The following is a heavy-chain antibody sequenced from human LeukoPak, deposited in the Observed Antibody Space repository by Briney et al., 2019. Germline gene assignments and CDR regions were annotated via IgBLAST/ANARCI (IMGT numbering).Heavy chain of an antibody. CDR1: GYTFTGYY. V-gene: IGHV1-2*02. CDR2: INSNSGDT. D-gene: IGHD5-18*01. CDR3: ARDGGTAMGVIDY. J-gene: IGHJ4*02. Sequence: GASVKVSCKTSGYTFTGYYMHWVRQAPGRGLEWMGWINSNSGDTNYAQKFQGRVTMTRDTSISTAYMELSRLRSDDSAVYYCARDGGTAMGVIDYWGQGILVTVSS.